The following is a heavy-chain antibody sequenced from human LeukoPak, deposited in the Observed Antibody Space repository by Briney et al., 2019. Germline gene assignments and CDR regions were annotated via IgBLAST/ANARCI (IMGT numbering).Heavy chain of an antibody. J-gene: IGHJ4*02. D-gene: IGHD6-13*01. CDR1: GGTFSSYA. CDR2: IIPIFGTA. V-gene: IGHV1-69*06. CDR3: ARSPIKDIAAASYYFDY. Sequence: SVKVSCKASGGTFSSYAISWVRQAPGQGLEWMGGIIPIFGTANYAQKFQGRVTITADKSTSTAYMELSSLRSEDTAVYYCARSPIKDIAAASYYFDYWGQGTLATVSS.